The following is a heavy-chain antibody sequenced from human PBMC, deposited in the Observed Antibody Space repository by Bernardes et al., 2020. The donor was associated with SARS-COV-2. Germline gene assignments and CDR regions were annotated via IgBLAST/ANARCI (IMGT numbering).Heavy chain of an antibody. V-gene: IGHV4-59*01. Sequence: SETLSLTCTLSGGSISTYYWSWIRQPPGKGLEWIGYIYHSGSTNYNPSLKTRATISVDTSKNQFSLKLSSVTAADTAVYYCARQYSSGWYGYFQHWGQGTLVTVSS. CDR3: ARQYSSGWYGYFQH. J-gene: IGHJ1*01. CDR1: GGSISTYY. CDR2: IYHSGST. D-gene: IGHD6-19*01.